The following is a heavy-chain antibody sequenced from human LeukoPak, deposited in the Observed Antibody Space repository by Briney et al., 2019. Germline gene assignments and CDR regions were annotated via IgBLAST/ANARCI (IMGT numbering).Heavy chain of an antibody. CDR2: IYYSGST. D-gene: IGHD5-18*01. CDR3: ARDGYSYGYYFDY. V-gene: IGHV4-59*12. J-gene: IGHJ4*02. CDR1: GGSISSYY. Sequence: SETLSLTCTVSGGSISSYYWSWIRQPPGKGLEWIGYIYYSGSTNYNPSLKSRVTMSVDTSKNQFSLKLSSVTAADTAVYYCARDGYSYGYYFDYWGQGTLVTVSS.